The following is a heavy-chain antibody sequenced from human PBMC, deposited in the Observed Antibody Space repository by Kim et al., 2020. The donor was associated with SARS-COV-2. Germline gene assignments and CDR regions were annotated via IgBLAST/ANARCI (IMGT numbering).Heavy chain of an antibody. V-gene: IGHV4-34*01. Sequence: SETLSLTCAVYGGSFSGYNWSWIRQPPGKGLEWIGEINHSGSTNYNPSLKRRVTISVDTSKNQFSLKLSSVTAADKAVYYCARVHFDWLAIYYYYGMDV. CDR3: ARVHFDWLAIYYYYGMDV. J-gene: IGHJ6*01. CDR2: INHSGST. D-gene: IGHD3-9*01. CDR1: GGSFSGYN.